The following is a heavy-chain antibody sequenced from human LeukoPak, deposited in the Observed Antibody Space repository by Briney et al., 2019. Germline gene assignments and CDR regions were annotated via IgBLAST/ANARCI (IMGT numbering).Heavy chain of an antibody. CDR1: GGSISSYY. CDR2: IYYSGST. V-gene: IGHV4-59*01. CDR3: ARDKATCATMVRGPYGMDV. J-gene: IGHJ6*02. Sequence: SETLSLTCTVSGGSISSYYWSWIRQPPGKGLEWIGYIYYSGSTNYNPSLKSRVTISVDTSKNQFSLKLSSVTAADTAVYYCARDKATCATMVRGPYGMDVWGQGTTATVSS. D-gene: IGHD3-10*01.